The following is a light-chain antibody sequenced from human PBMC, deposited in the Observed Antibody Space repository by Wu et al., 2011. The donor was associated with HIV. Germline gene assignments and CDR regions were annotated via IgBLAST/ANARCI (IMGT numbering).Light chain of an antibody. Sequence: GERATLSCRASQTVSDSNLAWYQQKRGQAPRLLIYDTFNRATGVPDRFSGSGSGTDFTLTISRLDPEDFAVYYCQHYGNSPYTFGQGTKLEIK. CDR2: DTF. CDR3: QHYGNSPYT. J-gene: IGKJ2*01. CDR1: QTVSDSN. V-gene: IGKV3-20*01.